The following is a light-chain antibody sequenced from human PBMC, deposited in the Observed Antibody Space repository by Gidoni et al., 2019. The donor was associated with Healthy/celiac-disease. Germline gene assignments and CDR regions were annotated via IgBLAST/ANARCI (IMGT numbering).Light chain of an antibody. CDR1: QSVSSSY. Sequence: ELVLTQSPGTLSLSPGERATLSCRASQSVSSSYLDWYQQKPGQEPRLLIYGAYRRATGIPDRFSGSGSGTDFTLTISRLEPEDFAVYYCQQYGSSPNTFGQGTKLEIK. CDR2: GAY. V-gene: IGKV3-20*01. CDR3: QQYGSSPNT. J-gene: IGKJ2*01.